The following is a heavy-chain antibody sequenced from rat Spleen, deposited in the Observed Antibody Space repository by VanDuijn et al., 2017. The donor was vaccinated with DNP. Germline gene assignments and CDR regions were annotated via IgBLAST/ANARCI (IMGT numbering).Heavy chain of an antibody. Sequence: EVQLVASGGGSVQPGRSMKLSCAASGFTFSNFPMAWVRQAPTKGLEWVAVISTGGGRTFYRDSVKGRFTVSRDNAKNTLYLQMISLRSEDTATYYCTRGLGTTPLTTDIGGYWGQGVMVTVSS. D-gene: IGHD1-5*01. V-gene: IGHV5-46*01. CDR3: TRGLGTTPLTTDIGGY. CDR1: GFTFSNFP. J-gene: IGHJ2*01. CDR2: ISTGGGRT.